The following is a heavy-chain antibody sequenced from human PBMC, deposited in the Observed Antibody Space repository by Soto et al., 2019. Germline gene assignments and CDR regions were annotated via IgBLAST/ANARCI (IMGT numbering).Heavy chain of an antibody. Sequence: ASVKVSCKASGGTFSSYAISWVRQAPGQGLEWMGGIIPIFGKANYAQKFQGRVTITADESTSTAYMELSSLRSEDTAVYYCASLGVADEYSTFDYWGQGTLVTVSS. CDR2: IIPIFGKA. CDR1: GGTFSSYA. CDR3: ASLGVADEYSTFDY. D-gene: IGHD3-3*01. J-gene: IGHJ4*02. V-gene: IGHV1-69*13.